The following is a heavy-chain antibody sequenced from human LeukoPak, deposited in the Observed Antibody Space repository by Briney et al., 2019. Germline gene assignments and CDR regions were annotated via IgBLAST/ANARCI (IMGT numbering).Heavy chain of an antibody. CDR2: MFHSGST. J-gene: IGHJ5*02. Sequence: SETLSLTCTVSGYSISSGYYWGWIRQPPGKGLEWIGSMFHSGSTYYNPSLKSRVTISVDTSKNQFSLKLSSVTTADTAVYYCVYSYGYEFDPWGQGTLVTVSS. D-gene: IGHD5-18*01. CDR1: GYSISSGYY. CDR3: VYSYGYEFDP. V-gene: IGHV4-38-2*02.